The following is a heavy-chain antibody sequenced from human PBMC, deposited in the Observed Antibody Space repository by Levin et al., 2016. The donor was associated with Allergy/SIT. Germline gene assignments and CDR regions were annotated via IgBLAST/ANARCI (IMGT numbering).Heavy chain of an antibody. Sequence: SETLSLTCTVSGGSVSRGNHYWSWIRQPPGKGLEWIGNIYNRVSLTYKSSLKSRLTITMDTSKNQIFLFLTSVTAADTAVYFCARNSSDSGGNRAFDVWGQGTLVTVSS. CDR2: IYNRVSL. D-gene: IGHD4-23*01. CDR1: GGSVSRGNHY. CDR3: ARNSSDSGGNRAFDV. J-gene: IGHJ3*01. V-gene: IGHV4-61*01.